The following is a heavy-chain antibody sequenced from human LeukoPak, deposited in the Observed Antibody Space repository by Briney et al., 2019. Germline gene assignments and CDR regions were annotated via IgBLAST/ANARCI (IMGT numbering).Heavy chain of an antibody. J-gene: IGHJ6*02. D-gene: IGHD6-19*01. CDR1: GFTFISYI. V-gene: IGHV3-21*01. Sequence: GGALRDSCAASGFTFISYIMNWVRQAPGRGREWVSSISSSSSYIYYADSVKGRFTISRDNAKNSLYLQMNSLRAEDTAVYYCAREGSGDGMDVWGQGTTVTVSS. CDR3: AREGSGDGMDV. CDR2: ISSSSSYI.